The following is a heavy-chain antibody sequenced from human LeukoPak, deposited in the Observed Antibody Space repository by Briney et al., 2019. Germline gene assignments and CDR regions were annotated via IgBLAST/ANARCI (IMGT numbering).Heavy chain of an antibody. J-gene: IGHJ4*02. CDR1: GDTFSSYS. CDR2: ISVRSNYI. V-gene: IGHV3-21*01. CDR3: VRLRRNSDTSGFYYYYDF. D-gene: IGHD3-22*01. Sequence: GGSLRLSCAASGDTFSSYSISCVRQAPGKGLEWVSSISVRSNYIYYADSVRGRFRISRDDARDSLYLQMNSLRAEDTAVYYCVRLRRNSDTSGFYYYYDFWGQGTLVTVSS.